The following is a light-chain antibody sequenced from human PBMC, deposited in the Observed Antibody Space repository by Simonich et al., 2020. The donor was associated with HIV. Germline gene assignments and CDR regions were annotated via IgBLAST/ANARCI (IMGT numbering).Light chain of an antibody. CDR2: WAS. CDR1: QSVLYSSQNKNY. CDR3: QQYYITPHT. V-gene: IGKV4-1*01. J-gene: IGKJ1*01. Sequence: DIVMTQSPDYLAVSLGERATINCKSSQSVLYSSQNKNYLAWYQQKPGQPPKLRIYWASTRESGVPDRFSGSGSGTDFTLTISSLQAEDVAVYYCQQYYITPHTFGQGTKVEIK.